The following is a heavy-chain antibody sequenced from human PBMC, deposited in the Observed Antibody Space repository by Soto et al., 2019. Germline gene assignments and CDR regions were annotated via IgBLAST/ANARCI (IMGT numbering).Heavy chain of an antibody. J-gene: IGHJ4*02. Sequence: ESLKISCKGSGYSFTSYWISWVRQMPGKGLEWMGRIDPSDSDTNYSPSFQGHVTISVDKSISTAYLQWSSLKASDTAIFYCARHTSTRDGYNYQLFDYWGQGSLVTVSS. CDR3: ARHTSTRDGYNYQLFDY. V-gene: IGHV5-10-1*01. CDR1: GYSFTSYW. D-gene: IGHD5-12*01. CDR2: IDPSDSDT.